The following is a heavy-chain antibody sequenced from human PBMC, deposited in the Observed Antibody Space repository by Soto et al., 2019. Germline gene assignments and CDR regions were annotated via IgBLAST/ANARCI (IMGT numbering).Heavy chain of an antibody. J-gene: IGHJ6*02. CDR1: GGSISSSSYY. CDR2: IYHSGST. CDR3: ARGGTYYDFWSGYYGRSIYYYGMDV. V-gene: IGHV4-39*07. Sequence: SETLSLTCTVSGGSISSSSYYWGWIRQPPGKGLEWIGSIYHSGSTNYNPSLKSRVTISVDTSKNQFSLKLSSVTAADTAVYYCARGGTYYDFWSGYYGRSIYYYGMDVWGQGTTVTVSS. D-gene: IGHD3-3*01.